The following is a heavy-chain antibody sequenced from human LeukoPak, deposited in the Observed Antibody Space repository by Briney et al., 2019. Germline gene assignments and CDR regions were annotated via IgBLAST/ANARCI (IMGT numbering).Heavy chain of an antibody. J-gene: IGHJ4*02. CDR1: GFTFISYW. D-gene: IGHD3-16*01. CDR3: ARQYVNC. CDR2: INWYGSST. V-gene: IGHV3-74*01. Sequence: GGSLRLSCAASGFTFISYWMHWVRQALGKGLEWVSCINWYGSSTDFTASVKCRFTISRDNAKNTLYLQMNGLTAEDTAVYYCARQYVNCWGQGTLVTVSS.